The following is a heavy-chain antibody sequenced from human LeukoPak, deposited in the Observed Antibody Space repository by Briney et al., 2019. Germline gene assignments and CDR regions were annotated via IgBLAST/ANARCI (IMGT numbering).Heavy chain of an antibody. D-gene: IGHD3-16*01. CDR2: INPNSGGT. Sequence: ASVKVSCKASGYTFTDYYMNWVQQAPGQGLEWMGWINPNSGGTNYAQKLQGRVTMTTDTSTSTAYMELRTLRSDDTAVYYCARDHSYASRGGSFDYWGQGTLVTVSS. J-gene: IGHJ4*02. V-gene: IGHV1-2*02. CDR1: GYTFTDYY. CDR3: ARDHSYASRGGSFDY.